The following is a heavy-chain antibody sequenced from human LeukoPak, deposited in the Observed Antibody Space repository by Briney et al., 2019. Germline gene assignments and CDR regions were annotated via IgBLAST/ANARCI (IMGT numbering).Heavy chain of an antibody. CDR2: VYYSGST. CDR3: ARLRSGDIVVVPAARNYYYYMDV. Sequence: PSETLSLTCTASGDSINTNIYYWGWIRQPPGKGLEWIGHVYYSGSTYSSPSLKGRVTISVDTSKNQFSLKLSSVTAADTAVYYCARLRSGDIVVVPAARNYYYYMDVWGKGTTVTVSS. V-gene: IGHV4-39*07. J-gene: IGHJ6*03. CDR1: GDSINTNIYY. D-gene: IGHD2-2*01.